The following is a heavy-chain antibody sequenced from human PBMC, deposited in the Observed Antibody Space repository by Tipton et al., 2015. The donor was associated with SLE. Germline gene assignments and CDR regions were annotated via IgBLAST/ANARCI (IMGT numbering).Heavy chain of an antibody. J-gene: IGHJ4*02. CDR1: GGSISSNTW. D-gene: IGHD3-10*01. Sequence: TLSLTCTVSGGSISSNTWWNWVRQPPGMGLEWIGEIHHRGTTNYNPSLKSRVTISVDKSKSQFSLKLSSVTAADTAVYYCAGGFYYGSGTFSDFEYWGQGTLVTVSS. CDR2: IHHRGTT. CDR3: AGGFYYGSGTFSDFEY. V-gene: IGHV4-4*02.